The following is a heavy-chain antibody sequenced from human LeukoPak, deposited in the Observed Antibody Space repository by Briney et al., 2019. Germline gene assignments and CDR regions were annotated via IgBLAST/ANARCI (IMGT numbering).Heavy chain of an antibody. CDR1: GFTFSSYW. J-gene: IGHJ6*02. Sequence: PGGSLRLSCAASGFTFSSYWMSWVRQAPGKGLEWVANIKQDGSEKYYVDSVKGRFTISRDNSKNTLYLQMNSLRAEDTAVYYCQGTFGGAPYGMDVWGQGTTVTVSS. D-gene: IGHD3-16*01. CDR2: IKQDGSEK. V-gene: IGHV3-7*01. CDR3: QGTFGGAPYGMDV.